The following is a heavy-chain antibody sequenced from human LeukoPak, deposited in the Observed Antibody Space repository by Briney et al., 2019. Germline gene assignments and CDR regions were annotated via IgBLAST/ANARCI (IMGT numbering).Heavy chain of an antibody. Sequence: GGSLRLSCAASGFTVSSNYMSWVRQAPGKGLEWVSVIYSGGSTYYADSVKGRFTISRDNSKNTLYLQMNSLRAEDTAVYYCARSVRMVRGVIGAFDYWGQGTLVTVSS. CDR2: IYSGGST. CDR1: GFTVSSNY. V-gene: IGHV3-53*01. D-gene: IGHD3-10*01. J-gene: IGHJ4*02. CDR3: ARSVRMVRGVIGAFDY.